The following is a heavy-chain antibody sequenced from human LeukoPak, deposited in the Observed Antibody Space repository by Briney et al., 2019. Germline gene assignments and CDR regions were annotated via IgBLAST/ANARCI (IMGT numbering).Heavy chain of an antibody. CDR1: GGSISSYY. CDR2: IYYSGST. V-gene: IGHV4-59*01. CDR3: ARAGYGSGGFDY. J-gene: IGHJ4*02. D-gene: IGHD3-10*01. Sequence: SETLSLTCTVSGGSISSYYWSWIRQPPGKGLEWIGYIYYSGSTNYNPSLKSRVTISVDTSKNQFSLKLSSVTAADTAVYYCARAGYGSGGFDYWGQGTLVTVSS.